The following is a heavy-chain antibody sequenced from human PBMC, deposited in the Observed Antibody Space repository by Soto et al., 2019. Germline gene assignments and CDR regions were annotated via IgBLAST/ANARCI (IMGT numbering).Heavy chain of an antibody. J-gene: IGHJ4*02. CDR2: IKSNGGNT. Sequence: EVQRVESGGDLVQPGGSLRLSCAASGFTFNSYTMHWVRQAPGKGLEYVSSIKSNGGNTYYADSVKGRFTISRDDSRNTVSLQMGSLGVDDMGIYYCARDTTGWVQYWGRGTLVTVSS. V-gene: IGHV3-64*07. D-gene: IGHD6-19*01. CDR1: GFTFNSYT. CDR3: ARDTTGWVQY.